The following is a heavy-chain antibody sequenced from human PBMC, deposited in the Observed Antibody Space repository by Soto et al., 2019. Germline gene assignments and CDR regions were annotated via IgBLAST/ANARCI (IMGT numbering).Heavy chain of an antibody. CDR2: ISGSGGST. Sequence: EVQLLESGGGLVQPGGSLRLSCAASGFTLSSYAMSWVRQAPGKGLEWVSAISGSGGSTYYADSVKGRFTISRDNSKNTLYLQMNSLRAEDTAVYYCAKDMDRGVTAIGHYWGQGTLVTVSS. D-gene: IGHD2-21*02. V-gene: IGHV3-23*01. J-gene: IGHJ4*02. CDR3: AKDMDRGVTAIGHY. CDR1: GFTLSSYA.